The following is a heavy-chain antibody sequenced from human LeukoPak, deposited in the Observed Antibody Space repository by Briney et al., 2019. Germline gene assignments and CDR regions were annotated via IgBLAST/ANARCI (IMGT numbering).Heavy chain of an antibody. D-gene: IGHD6-13*01. CDR2: INHSGST. CDR3: ARVGYSSSWYYSDY. J-gene: IGHJ4*02. Sequence: PSETLSLTCAVYGGSFSGYYWSWLRQPPGKGLEGIGEINHSGSTNYNPSLKSRVTISVDTSKNQFSLKLSSVTAADTAVCYCARVGYSSSWYYSDYWGQGTLVTVSS. V-gene: IGHV4-34*01. CDR1: GGSFSGYY.